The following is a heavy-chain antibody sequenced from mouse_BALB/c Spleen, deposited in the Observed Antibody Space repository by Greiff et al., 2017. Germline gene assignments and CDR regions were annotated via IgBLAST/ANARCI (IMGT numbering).Heavy chain of an antibody. Sequence: EVQLQQSGAELARPGASVKISCKASGYTFTDYNMHWVKQSHGKSLEWIGYIYPYNGGTGYNQKFKSKATLTVDNSSSTAYMELRSLTSEDSAVYYCARGGTLGASDWGQGTLVTVSA. V-gene: IGHV1S29*02. CDR2: IYPYNGGT. CDR1: GYTFTDYN. D-gene: IGHD3-1*01. J-gene: IGHJ3*01. CDR3: ARGGTLGASD.